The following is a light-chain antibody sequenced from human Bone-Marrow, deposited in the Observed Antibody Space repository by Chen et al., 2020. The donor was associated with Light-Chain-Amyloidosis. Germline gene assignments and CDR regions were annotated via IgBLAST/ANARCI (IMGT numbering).Light chain of an antibody. J-gene: IGLJ3*02. CDR1: SSNIGAGYD. CDR3: QSYDSSLSGSV. Sequence: QSVLTQPPSVSGAPGQRVTISCPGSSSNIGAGYDVYWYQELPGTAPKLLIYGNNHRPSGVPDRFSGSKSGTAASLAITGLQAEDGADYYCQSYDSSLSGSVFGGGTKLTVL. CDR2: GNN. V-gene: IGLV1-40*01.